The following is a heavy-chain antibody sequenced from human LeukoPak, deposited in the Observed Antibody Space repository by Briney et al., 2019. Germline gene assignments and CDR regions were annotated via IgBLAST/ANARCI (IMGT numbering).Heavy chain of an antibody. Sequence: PSETLSLTCTVSGASISGSGYYWGWIRQPPGKGLEWIGSIYYSGSTYYNPSLKSRVTISVDASKNQFSLKLSSVTAADTAVYYCARDPKIIVATTPYFDYWGQGTLVTVSS. CDR2: IYYSGST. CDR1: GASISGSGYY. V-gene: IGHV4-39*07. D-gene: IGHD5-12*01. J-gene: IGHJ4*02. CDR3: ARDPKIIVATTPYFDY.